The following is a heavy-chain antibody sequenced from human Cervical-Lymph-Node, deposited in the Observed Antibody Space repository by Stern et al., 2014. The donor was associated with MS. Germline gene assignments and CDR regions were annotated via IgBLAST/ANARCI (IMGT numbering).Heavy chain of an antibody. J-gene: IGHJ6*02. D-gene: IGHD3-22*01. CDR1: GGTFSSYA. V-gene: IGHV1-69*01. CDR2: IIPIFGTA. CDR3: ARDPRYYYDSSGLPYGMDV. Sequence: VQLVESGAEVKKPGSSVQGSCKASGGTFSSYAISWVRQAPGQGLEWMGGIIPIFGTANYEQTFPGRVPITGDASKSTAYMELSSLRSVDTAVYYCARDPRYYYDSSGLPYGMDVWGQGTTVTVSS.